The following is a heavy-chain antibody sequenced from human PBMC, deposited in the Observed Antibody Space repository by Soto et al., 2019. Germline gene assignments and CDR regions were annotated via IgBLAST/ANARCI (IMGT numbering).Heavy chain of an antibody. CDR3: ARGGYYGSGSYYTRSYYYYGMDV. D-gene: IGHD3-10*01. CDR2: IYYSGST. V-gene: IGHV4-59*01. Sequence: PSETLSLTCTVSGGSISSYYWSWIRQPPGKGLELIGYIYYSGSTNYNPSLKSRVTISVDTSTNQFSLKLSSVTAADTAVYYCARGGYYGSGSYYTRSYYYYGMDVWGQGTTVTVSS. J-gene: IGHJ6*02. CDR1: GGSISSYY.